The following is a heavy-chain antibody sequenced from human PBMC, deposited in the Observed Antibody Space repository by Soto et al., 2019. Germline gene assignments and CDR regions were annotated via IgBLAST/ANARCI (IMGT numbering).Heavy chain of an antibody. V-gene: IGHV4-59*01. CDR2: IYYSGST. D-gene: IGHD3-9*01. CDR1: GGSISSYY. J-gene: IGHJ6*02. CDR3: ARDKVDWLGYYYGMDV. Sequence: SETLSLTCTVSGGSISSYYWSWIRQPPGKGLEWIGYIYYSGSTNYNPSLKSRVTISVDTSKNQFSLKLSSVTAADTAVYYCARDKVDWLGYYYGMDVWGQGTTVT.